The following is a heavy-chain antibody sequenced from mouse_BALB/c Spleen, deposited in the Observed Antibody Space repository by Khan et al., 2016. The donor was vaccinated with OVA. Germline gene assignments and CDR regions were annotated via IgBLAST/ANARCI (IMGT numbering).Heavy chain of an antibody. D-gene: IGHD1-1*01. CDR1: GFTFSSYS. V-gene: IGHV5-6-4*01. CDR3: TRDRNYYGSSFYFDD. J-gene: IGHJ2*01. CDR2: ITSGGSYT. Sequence: EVELVESGGGLVKPGGSLRLSCEASGFTFSSYSMSWVSQTPEKRLEWVATITSGGSYTYYTDRVQGRFTISRDNATNTLYLQLSSLKSEDTAIYYCTRDRNYYGSSFYFDDWGQGTTLTVSS.